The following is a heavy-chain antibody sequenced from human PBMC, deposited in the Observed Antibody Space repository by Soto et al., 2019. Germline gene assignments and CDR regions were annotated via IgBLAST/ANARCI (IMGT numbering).Heavy chain of an antibody. Sequence: EVQLVESGGGLVKPGGSLRLSCAASGFTFSTFSMNWVRQAPGKGLEWVSCISSRSTYIYYADSVRGRFTISRDNAKNSLYLQMNSLRADDTAVYYCASMGEQLVPAYFDLWGRGTLVTFSS. D-gene: IGHD6-13*01. J-gene: IGHJ2*01. CDR1: GFTFSTFS. CDR3: ASMGEQLVPAYFDL. V-gene: IGHV3-21*01. CDR2: ISSRSTYI.